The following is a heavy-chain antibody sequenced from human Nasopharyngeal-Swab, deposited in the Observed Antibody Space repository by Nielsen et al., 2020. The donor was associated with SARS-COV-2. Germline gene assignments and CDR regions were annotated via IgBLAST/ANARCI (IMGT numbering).Heavy chain of an antibody. CDR2: TDWDGDR. V-gene: IGHV2-70*11. CDR1: GFSLYTRGMS. CDR3: TREQTSRDDDYYGMDV. Sequence: SGPTLVKPTETLTLTCTFSGFSLYTRGMSVRWIRQPPGKAPEWLARTDWDGDRYYNLSLKTRLTISRDIAKSQVVLTMTNMAPMDTATYYCTREQTSRDDDYYGMDVWGRGTTVIVSS. D-gene: IGHD5-24*01. J-gene: IGHJ6*02.